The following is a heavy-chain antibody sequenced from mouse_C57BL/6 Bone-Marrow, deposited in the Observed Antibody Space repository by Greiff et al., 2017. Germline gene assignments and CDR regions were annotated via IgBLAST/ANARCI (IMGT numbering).Heavy chain of an antibody. CDR3: ARGGSMITQYYAMDY. CDR2: IHPNSGST. V-gene: IGHV1-64*01. J-gene: IGHJ4*01. Sequence: VQLQQPGAELVKPGASVKLSCKASGYTFTSYWMHWVKQRPGQGLEWIGMIHPNSGSTNYNEKFKSKATLTVDKSSSTAYMQLSSLTSEDSSVYYGARGGSMITQYYAMDYWGQGTSVTVSS. D-gene: IGHD2-4*01. CDR1: GYTFTSYW.